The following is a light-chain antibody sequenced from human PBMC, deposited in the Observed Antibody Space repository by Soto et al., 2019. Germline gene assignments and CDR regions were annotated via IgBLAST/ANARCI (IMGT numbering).Light chain of an antibody. CDR2: EGS. V-gene: IGLV2-23*01. CDR1: SSDVGSYNL. CDR3: CTYAGSSTPYV. Sequence: QSALTQPASVSGSPGQSITISCTGTSSDVGSYNLVSWYQQYPGKAPKLLIYEGSKRPSGVSHRFSGSKSGNTASLTISGLQAEDEADYNCCTYAGSSTPYVFGTGTKVTVL. J-gene: IGLJ1*01.